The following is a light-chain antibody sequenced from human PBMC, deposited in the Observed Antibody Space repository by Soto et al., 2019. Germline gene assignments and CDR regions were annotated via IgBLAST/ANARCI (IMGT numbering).Light chain of an antibody. CDR3: CSYTTTNTWV. CDR2: EVN. CDR1: SSDVGAYDY. V-gene: IGLV2-14*01. Sequence: QSVLTQPASVSGSPGQSITISCTGSSSDVGAYDYVSWYQQHPGKAPKFILYEVNNRPSGLSNRFSGFKSGNTASLTISGLQAEDEADYYCCSYTTTNTWVFGGGTQLAVL. J-gene: IGLJ7*01.